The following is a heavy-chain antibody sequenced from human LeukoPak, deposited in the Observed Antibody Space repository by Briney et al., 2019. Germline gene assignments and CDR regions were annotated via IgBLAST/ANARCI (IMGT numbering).Heavy chain of an antibody. V-gene: IGHV3-23*01. CDR3: ARYGSGSYYKFDY. D-gene: IGHD3-10*01. Sequence: PGGSLRLSCAASGFTFSSYAMSWVRQAPGKGLEWVSVISGSGGYTYYADSVKGRFTISRDNAKNSLYLQMNSLRAEDTAVYYCARYGSGSYYKFDYWGQGTLVTVSS. CDR1: GFTFSSYA. J-gene: IGHJ4*02. CDR2: ISGSGGYT.